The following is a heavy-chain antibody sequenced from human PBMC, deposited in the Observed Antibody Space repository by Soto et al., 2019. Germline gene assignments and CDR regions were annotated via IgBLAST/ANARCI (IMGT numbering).Heavy chain of an antibody. CDR3: ARAQAALGYFDY. J-gene: IGHJ4*02. V-gene: IGHV3-7*01. CDR2: IKQDGSEK. Sequence: IWVRQAPGKGLEWVANIKQDGSEKYYVDSVKGRFTISRDNAKNSLYLQMNSLRAEDTAVYYCARAQAALGYFDYWGQGTLVTVSS.